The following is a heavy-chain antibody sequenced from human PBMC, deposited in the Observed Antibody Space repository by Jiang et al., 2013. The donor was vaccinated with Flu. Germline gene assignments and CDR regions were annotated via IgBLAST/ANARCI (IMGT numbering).Heavy chain of an antibody. Sequence: SGAEVKKPGASVKVSCKASGYTFTSYYMHWVRQAPGQGLEWMGIINPSGGSTSYAQKFQGRVTMTRDTSTSTVYMELSSLRSEDTAVYYCAREGEYGGYEYYFDYWGQGTLVTVSS. CDR1: GYTFTSYY. CDR2: INPSGGST. CDR3: AREGEYGGYEYYFDY. J-gene: IGHJ4*02. V-gene: IGHV1-46*01. D-gene: IGHD5-12*01.